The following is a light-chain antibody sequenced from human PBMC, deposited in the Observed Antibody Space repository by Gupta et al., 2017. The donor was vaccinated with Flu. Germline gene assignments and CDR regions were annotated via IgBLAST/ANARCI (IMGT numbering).Light chain of an antibody. CDR2: EVI. CDR3: CSYAGLTTFWV. Sequence: QSALTQPASVSGSPGQSITISCTGTSSDVGSYNLVSWYQQHPGKAPKLMIYEVIRRPSGVSSRFSGSKSGTTASLTISGLRAEDEADYFCCSYAGLTTFWVFGGGTKLTVL. V-gene: IGLV2-23*02. CDR1: SSDVGSYNL. J-gene: IGLJ3*02.